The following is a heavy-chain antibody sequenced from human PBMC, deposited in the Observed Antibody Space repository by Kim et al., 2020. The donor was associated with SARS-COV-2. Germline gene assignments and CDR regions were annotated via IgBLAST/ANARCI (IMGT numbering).Heavy chain of an antibody. CDR1: GFTFSDYY. Sequence: GGSLRLSCAASGFTFSDYYMSWIRQAPGKGLEWVSYISSSGSTIYYADSVKGRFTISRDNAKNSLYLQMNSLRAEDTAVYYCARGGREESIHDILTGYYYYYGMDVWGQGTTVTVSS. CDR2: ISSSGSTI. V-gene: IGHV3-11*04. D-gene: IGHD3-9*01. J-gene: IGHJ6*02. CDR3: ARGGREESIHDILTGYYYYYGMDV.